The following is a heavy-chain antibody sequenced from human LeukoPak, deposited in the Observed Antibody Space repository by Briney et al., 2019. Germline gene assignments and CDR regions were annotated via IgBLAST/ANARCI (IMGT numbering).Heavy chain of an antibody. CDR2: INHSGST. Sequence: SETLSLTCAVYGGSFSGYYWSWIRQPPGKGLEWIGEINHSGSTNYNPSLKSRVTISVDTSKNQFSLKLSSVTAADTAVYYCAKQHCSGTSCAFDYWGQGTLVTVSS. CDR3: AKQHCSGTSCAFDY. V-gene: IGHV4-34*01. D-gene: IGHD2-2*01. CDR1: GGSFSGYY. J-gene: IGHJ4*02.